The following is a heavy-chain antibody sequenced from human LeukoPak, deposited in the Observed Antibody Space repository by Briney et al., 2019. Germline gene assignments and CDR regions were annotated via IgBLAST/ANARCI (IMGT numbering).Heavy chain of an antibody. J-gene: IGHJ4*02. CDR3: ARRAAVVGPLYYFDN. Sequence: WASVKVSCKASGYTFTSYGIGWVRQAPGQGLEWMGWISADKTNTNYAQNLQGRVTVTTDTSTSTAYMELRSLRSDDTAVYYCARRAAVVGPLYYFDNWGQGTLITVSS. D-gene: IGHD6-19*01. CDR1: GYTFTSYG. V-gene: IGHV1-18*01. CDR2: ISADKTNT.